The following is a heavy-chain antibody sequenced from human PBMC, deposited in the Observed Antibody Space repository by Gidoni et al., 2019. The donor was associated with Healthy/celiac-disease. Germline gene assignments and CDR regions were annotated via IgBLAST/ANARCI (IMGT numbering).Heavy chain of an antibody. CDR1: GGSISSYY. V-gene: IGHV4-59*01. CDR3: ARDLRIAARPVGYYYYGMDV. CDR2: IYDSGST. J-gene: IGHJ6*02. D-gene: IGHD6-6*01. Sequence: QVQLQESGPGLVKPSETLSLTCTVSGGSISSYYLSWIRQPPGKGLEWIGYIYDSGSTNYNPSLKSRVTISVDTSKNQFSLKLSSVTAADTAVYYCARDLRIAARPVGYYYYGMDVWGQGTTVTVSS.